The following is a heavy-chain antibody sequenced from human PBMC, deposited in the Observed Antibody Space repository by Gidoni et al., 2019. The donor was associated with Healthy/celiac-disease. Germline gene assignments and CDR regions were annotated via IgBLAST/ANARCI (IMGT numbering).Heavy chain of an antibody. CDR3: AREVGVLSYGMDV. CDR1: GYTFTSYY. CDR2: INPSGGST. V-gene: IGHV1-46*01. Sequence: QVQLVQSGAEVKKPGASVTVSCKASGYTFTSYYLHWVRQAPGQGLEWMGIINPSGGSTSYEQKFQGRVTMTRDTSTSTVYMELSSLRSEDTAVYYCAREVGVLSYGMDVWGQGTTVTVSS. J-gene: IGHJ6*02. D-gene: IGHD3-16*01.